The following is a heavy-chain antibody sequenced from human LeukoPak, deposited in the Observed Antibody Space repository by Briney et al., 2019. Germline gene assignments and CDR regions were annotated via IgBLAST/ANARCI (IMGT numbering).Heavy chain of an antibody. CDR3: ARVPIMITFGGVIVSSYYFDY. D-gene: IGHD3-16*02. CDR1: GGSVSSDNYY. J-gene: IGHJ4*02. Sequence: PTETLSLTCTVSGGSVSSDNYYWSWIRQPPGKGLEWIVNMYYPGGTKYNPFLKSRVTISVETSKNQLSLKLSSVTAADTAVYYCARVPIMITFGGVIVSSYYFDYWGQGTLVTVSS. CDR2: MYYPGGT. V-gene: IGHV4-61*01.